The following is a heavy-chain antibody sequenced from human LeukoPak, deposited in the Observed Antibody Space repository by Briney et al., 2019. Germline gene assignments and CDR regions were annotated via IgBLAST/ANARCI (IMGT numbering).Heavy chain of an antibody. D-gene: IGHD5-12*01. CDR1: GFTFSSYI. Sequence: GSLRLSCEASGFTFSSYIMTWVRQPPGKGLEWIGEINHSGSTNYNPSLKSRVTISVDTSKNQFSLKLSSVTAADTAVYYCARDYDRPTDYWGQGTLVTVSS. CDR3: ARDYDRPTDY. J-gene: IGHJ4*02. V-gene: IGHV4-34*01. CDR2: INHSGST.